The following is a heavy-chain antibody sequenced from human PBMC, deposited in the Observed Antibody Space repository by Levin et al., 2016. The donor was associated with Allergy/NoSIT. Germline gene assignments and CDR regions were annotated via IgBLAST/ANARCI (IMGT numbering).Heavy chain of an antibody. V-gene: IGHV3-23*01. D-gene: IGHD3-10*01. J-gene: IGHJ3*02. CDR3: AKHRRWGSGSFDAFDI. CDR2: ISGSGGST. Sequence: VRQAPGKGLEWVSAISGSGGSTYYADSVKGRFTISRDNSKNTLYLQMNSLRAEDTAVYYCAKHRRWGSGSFDAFDIWGQGTMVTVSS.